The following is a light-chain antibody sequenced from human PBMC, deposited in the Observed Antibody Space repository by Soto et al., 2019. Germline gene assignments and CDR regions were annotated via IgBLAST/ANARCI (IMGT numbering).Light chain of an antibody. Sequence: DIQMTQSPSTLSASVGDRVTITCRASQSINSWLAWYQQKPGKAPKLLIYDASRLESGVPSRFTGSGSGTEFTLAISSLYPDDFAIYYCQQYNSYSPTFGQGTKLEIK. V-gene: IGKV1-5*01. CDR3: QQYNSYSPT. J-gene: IGKJ2*01. CDR2: DAS. CDR1: QSINSW.